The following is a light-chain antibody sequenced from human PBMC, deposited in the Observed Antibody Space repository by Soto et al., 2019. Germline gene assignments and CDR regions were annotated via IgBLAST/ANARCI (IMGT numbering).Light chain of an antibody. CDR1: SSNVGHES. Sequence: QSVLTQPPSVSAAPGQTVTISCSGSSSNVGHESVSLYQSLPGTAPKLLIYDNYKRPSGIPDRFSGSKSGTSATLGITGLQTGDEADYYCGTWDSTLNVWVFGGGTKLTVL. CDR2: DNY. J-gene: IGLJ3*02. CDR3: GTWDSTLNVWV. V-gene: IGLV1-51*01.